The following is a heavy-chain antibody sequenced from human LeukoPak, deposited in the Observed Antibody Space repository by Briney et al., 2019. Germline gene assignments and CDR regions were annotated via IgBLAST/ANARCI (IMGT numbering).Heavy chain of an antibody. CDR2: INPSGGST. CDR1: GYTFTSYY. D-gene: IGHD6-13*01. J-gene: IGHJ5*02. V-gene: IGHV1-46*01. CDR3: ARGPFPPAATVATNNWFDP. Sequence: GASVKVSCKASGYTFTSYYMHWVRQAPGQGLEWMGIINPSGGSTSYAQKFQGRVTMTRDTSTSTVYMELSSLRSEDTAVYYCARGPFPPAATVATNNWFDPWGQGTLVTVSS.